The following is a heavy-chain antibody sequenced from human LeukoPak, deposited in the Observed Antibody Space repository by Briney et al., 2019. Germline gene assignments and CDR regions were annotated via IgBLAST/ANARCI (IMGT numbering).Heavy chain of an antibody. Sequence: ASVKVSCKASGYTFTSYGISWVRQAPGQGLEWMGIINPSGGSTSYAQKFQGRVTMTRDTSTSTVYMELSSLRSEDTAVYYCARDSLRAEYYYDSSGYYAHHDYWGQGTLVTVSS. V-gene: IGHV1-46*01. CDR1: GYTFTSYG. J-gene: IGHJ4*02. CDR3: ARDSLRAEYYYDSSGYYAHHDY. CDR2: INPSGGST. D-gene: IGHD3-22*01.